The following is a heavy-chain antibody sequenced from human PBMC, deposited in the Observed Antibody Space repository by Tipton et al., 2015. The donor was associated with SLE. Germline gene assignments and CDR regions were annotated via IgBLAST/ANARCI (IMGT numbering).Heavy chain of an antibody. CDR3: ARGAGVGATRAFDI. CDR2: INHSGST. Sequence: TLSLTCAVYGGSFSGYYWTWIRQPPGKGLEWIGEINHSGSTNYNPSLKSRVTISLDTSKNQFSLKLSSVTAADTAVYYCARGAGVGATRAFDIWGQGTMVTVSS. CDR1: GGSFSGYY. J-gene: IGHJ3*02. V-gene: IGHV4-34*01. D-gene: IGHD1-26*01.